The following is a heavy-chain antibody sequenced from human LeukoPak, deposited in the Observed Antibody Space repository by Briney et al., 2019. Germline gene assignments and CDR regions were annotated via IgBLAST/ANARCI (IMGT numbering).Heavy chain of an antibody. D-gene: IGHD6-19*01. Sequence: GGSLRLSCAASGFTFDDCAMHWVRQAPGKGLEWVSGISWNTGNIGYADSVKGRFTISRDNAKNSLYLQMNSLRAEDTALYYCAKGGIAVAGTKFDSWGQGTLVTVSS. CDR1: GFTFDDCA. V-gene: IGHV3-9*01. CDR3: AKGGIAVAGTKFDS. J-gene: IGHJ4*02. CDR2: ISWNTGNI.